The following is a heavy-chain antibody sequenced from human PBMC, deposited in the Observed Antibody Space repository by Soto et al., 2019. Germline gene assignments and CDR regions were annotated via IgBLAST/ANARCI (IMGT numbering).Heavy chain of an antibody. J-gene: IGHJ4*02. CDR2: ITSSTYGGTT. Sequence: GTLRLAGAASVFTRSHDWMSWVRQAPGKALEWVGRITSSTYGGTTAYAARVKGRFTISRDDSKNTLYLQMNSLKTEDTAMYYCTTEGPGYCSGGSCYAIDYWGQGNLVTVSS. CDR1: VFTRSHDW. V-gene: IGHV3-15*01. D-gene: IGHD2-15*01. CDR3: TTEGPGYCSGGSCYAIDY.